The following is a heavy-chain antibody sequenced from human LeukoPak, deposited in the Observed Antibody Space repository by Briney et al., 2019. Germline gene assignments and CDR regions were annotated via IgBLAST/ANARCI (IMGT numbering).Heavy chain of an antibody. D-gene: IGHD3-10*01. Sequence: PGGSLRLSCAASGFTFSSYEMNWVRQAPGKGLEWVSYILNSGTYTYYADSVKGRFTISRDNANNSPYLQMNSLRAEDTAVYYCGGPGASDYGMDVWGQGTTVTVSS. J-gene: IGHJ6*02. CDR1: GFTFSSYE. CDR2: ILNSGTYT. CDR3: GGPGASDYGMDV. V-gene: IGHV3-21*05.